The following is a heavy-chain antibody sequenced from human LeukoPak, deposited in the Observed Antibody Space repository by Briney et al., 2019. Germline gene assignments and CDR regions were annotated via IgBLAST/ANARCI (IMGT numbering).Heavy chain of an antibody. V-gene: IGHV3-7*03. CDR3: ARALVVETYFDY. CDR2: IKEDGSEK. CDR1: GFTFSNYW. D-gene: IGHD3-22*01. Sequence: GGSLRLSCAASGFTFSNYWMTWVRQAPGKGLEWVANIKEDGSEKYYVDSVKGRFTISRDNAKKSLYLQMNSLRAEDTAVYYCARALVVETYFDYWGQGTLVTVSS. J-gene: IGHJ4*02.